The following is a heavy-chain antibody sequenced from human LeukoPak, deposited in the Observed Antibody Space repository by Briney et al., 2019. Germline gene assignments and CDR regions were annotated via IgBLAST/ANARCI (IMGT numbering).Heavy chain of an antibody. V-gene: IGHV1-46*01. Sequence: ASVKVSCKASGYTFTNYYMHWVRQAPGHGLEWMGIINPSGGSTTYAQKFQGRVTMTRDTSTSTVYMELSSLRSEDTAVYYCAKSYSSSPTFDYWGQGTLVTVSS. CDR1: GYTFTNYY. CDR2: INPSGGST. CDR3: AKSYSSSPTFDY. D-gene: IGHD6-6*01. J-gene: IGHJ4*02.